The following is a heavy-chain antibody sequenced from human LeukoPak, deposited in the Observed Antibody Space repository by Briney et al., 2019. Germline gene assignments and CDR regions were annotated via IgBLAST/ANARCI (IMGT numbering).Heavy chain of an antibody. D-gene: IGHD3-10*01. CDR2: IYYTGGT. J-gene: IGHJ6*02. CDR3: ARVLPVRGVQLNFYYYYGMDV. V-gene: IGHV4-39*07. CDR1: GGSITSSSYY. Sequence: PSETLSLTCSVSGGSITSSSYYWGWIRQPPEKGLEWIGSIYYTGGTNYSPSLKSRVTISVDTSKNQFSLKLSSVTAAGTAVYYCARVLPVRGVQLNFYYYYGMDVWGQGTTVTVSS.